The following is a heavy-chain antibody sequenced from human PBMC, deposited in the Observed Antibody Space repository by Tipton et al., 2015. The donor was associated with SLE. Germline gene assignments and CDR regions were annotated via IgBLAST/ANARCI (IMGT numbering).Heavy chain of an antibody. CDR2: INHSGST. V-gene: IGHV4-34*01. Sequence: LRLSCAVYGGSFSGYYWSWIRQPPGKGLEWIGEINHSGSTNYNPSLKSRVTISVDTSKNQFSLKLSSVTAADTAVYYCARGSSTIALGGEYFQHWGQGTLVTVSS. J-gene: IGHJ1*01. CDR3: ARGSSTIALGGEYFQH. D-gene: IGHD4/OR15-4a*01. CDR1: GGSFSGYY.